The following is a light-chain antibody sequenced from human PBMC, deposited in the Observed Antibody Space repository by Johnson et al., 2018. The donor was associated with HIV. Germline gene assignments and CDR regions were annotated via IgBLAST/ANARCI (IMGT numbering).Light chain of an antibody. Sequence: QSVLTQPPSVSAAPGQKVTISCSGSSSNIGNNYVSWYQQFPGTAPKLLIYENNKRPSGIPDRFSASKSVTSATLAITGLQTGDEADYYCGTWDSSLSAGVFGTGTKVTVL. J-gene: IGLJ1*01. CDR3: GTWDSSLSAGV. CDR1: SSNIGNNY. CDR2: ENN. V-gene: IGLV1-51*02.